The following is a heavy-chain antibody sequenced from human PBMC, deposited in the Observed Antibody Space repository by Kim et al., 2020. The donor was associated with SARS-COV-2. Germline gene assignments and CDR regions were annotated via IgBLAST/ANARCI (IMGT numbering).Heavy chain of an antibody. CDR2: TA. D-gene: IGHD4-17*01. V-gene: IGHV1-69*01. J-gene: IGHJ4*02. Sequence: TANYAQKFQGRVTITADESTSTAYMELSSLRSEDTAVYYCAREDGERRDYWGQGTLVTVSS. CDR3: AREDGERRDY.